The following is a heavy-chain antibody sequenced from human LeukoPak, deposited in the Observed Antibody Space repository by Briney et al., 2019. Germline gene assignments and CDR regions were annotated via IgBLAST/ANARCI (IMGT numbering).Heavy chain of an antibody. CDR2: VYTSSGN. V-gene: IGHV4-4*09. D-gene: IGHD4-11*01. Sequence: SETLSLTCTVSGGSISGGYWSWIRQPPGRGLEWIGYVYTSSGNNYNPSLTSRVTISVDTSKSHFALKLSSVTAADTAVYYCAKSYFDYSTYYSYYFNLWGQGALVTVSS. CDR3: AKSYFDYSTYYSYYFNL. CDR1: GGSISGGY. J-gene: IGHJ4*02.